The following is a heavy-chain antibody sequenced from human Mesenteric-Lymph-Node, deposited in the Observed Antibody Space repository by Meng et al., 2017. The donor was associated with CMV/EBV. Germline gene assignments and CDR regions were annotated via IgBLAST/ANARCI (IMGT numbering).Heavy chain of an antibody. J-gene: IGHJ6*02. V-gene: IGHV1-8*03. CDR1: GYTFTDYY. Sequence: ASVKVSCKASGYTFTDYYMHWVRQAPGQGLEWMGGIIPILGIANYAQKFQGRVTITRNTSISTAYMELSSLRSEDTAVYYCARGARRGIQLWLYYYYYGMDVWGQGTTVTVSS. CDR2: IIPILGIA. CDR3: ARGARRGIQLWLYYYYYGMDV. D-gene: IGHD5-18*01.